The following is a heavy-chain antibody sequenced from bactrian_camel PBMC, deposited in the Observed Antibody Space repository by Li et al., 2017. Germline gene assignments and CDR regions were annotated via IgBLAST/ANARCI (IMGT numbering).Heavy chain of an antibody. CDR1: GYIQSSYC. CDR3: ALSMVPGNL. CDR2: IDLGGTT. Sequence: VQLVESGGGSVQTGGSLRLTCSASGYIQSSYCMGWFRQAPGKEREGVATIDLGGTTYYADSVKGRFTISRDNAKNTLHLQMNSLDTEDTAVYYYALSMVPGNLWGQGTQVTVS. J-gene: IGHJ4*01. V-gene: IGHV3S57*01. D-gene: IGHD6*01.